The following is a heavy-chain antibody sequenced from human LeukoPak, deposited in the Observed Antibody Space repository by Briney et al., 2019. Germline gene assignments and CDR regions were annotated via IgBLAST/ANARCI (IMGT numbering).Heavy chain of an antibody. V-gene: IGHV3-33*01. CDR2: IWYDGSNK. J-gene: IGHJ6*02. CDR3: ARVTSRSHYYDSSGYFGMDV. CDR1: GFTFSSYV. Sequence: GRSLRLSCEASGFTFSSYVMHWVRQAPGKGLEWVAVIWYDGSNKYYADSVKGRFTISRDNSKNTLYLQMNSLRAEDTAVYYCARVTSRSHYYDSSGYFGMDVWGQGTTVTVSS. D-gene: IGHD3-22*01.